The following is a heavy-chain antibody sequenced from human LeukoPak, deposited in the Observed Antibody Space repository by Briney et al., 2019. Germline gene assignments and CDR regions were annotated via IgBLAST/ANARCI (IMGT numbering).Heavy chain of an antibody. V-gene: IGHV3-20*04. Sequence: WAGGSLRLSCAASGFTFDDYGMGWVRQAPGKGLEWVSGINWNGGSTGSADSVKGRFTISRDNAKNSLYLQMNSLRAEDTALYYCARGYCSGGSCYRDYWGQGTLVTVSS. J-gene: IGHJ4*02. CDR3: ARGYCSGGSCYRDY. CDR2: INWNGGST. D-gene: IGHD2-15*01. CDR1: GFTFDDYG.